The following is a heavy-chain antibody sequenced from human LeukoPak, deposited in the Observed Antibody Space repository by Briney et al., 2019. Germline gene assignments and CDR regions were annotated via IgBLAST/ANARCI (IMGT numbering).Heavy chain of an antibody. V-gene: IGHV3-21*01. J-gene: IGHJ4*02. CDR3: ARGTTGGYSPSH. CDR2: INDSSSYT. Sequence: GGSLRLSCAASGFTFTEAWMSWVRQAPGKGLEWVSSINDSSSYTFYADSVRGRFTISRDNAKNSLYLQMNSLRAGDTAVYYCARGTTGGYSPSHWGQGTLVTVSS. D-gene: IGHD5-12*01. CDR1: GFTFTEAW.